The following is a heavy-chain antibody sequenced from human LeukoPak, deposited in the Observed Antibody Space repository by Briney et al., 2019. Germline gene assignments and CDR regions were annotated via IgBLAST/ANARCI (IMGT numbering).Heavy chain of an antibody. CDR3: ARGNGGFCSGGSCFRPYYYYYMDV. J-gene: IGHJ6*03. V-gene: IGHV1-18*01. CDR2: ISAYNGNT. D-gene: IGHD2-15*01. CDR1: GYTFTSYG. Sequence: ASVKVSCKASGYTFTSYGISWVRQAPGQGLEWMGWISAYNGNTNYAQKLQGRVTMTTDTSTSTAYMEPRSLRSDDTAVYYCARGNGGFCSGGSCFRPYYYYYMDVWGKGTTVTVSS.